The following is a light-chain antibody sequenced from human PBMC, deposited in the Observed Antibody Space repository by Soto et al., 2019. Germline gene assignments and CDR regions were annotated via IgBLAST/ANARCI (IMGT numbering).Light chain of an antibody. CDR3: QSYDSSLSGV. CDR2: GNS. CDR1: SSNIGAGYD. V-gene: IGLV1-40*01. Sequence: QSVLTQPPSVSGAPGQRVTNSCTGSSSNIGAGYDVHWYQQFPGTAPKLLIYGNSNRPSGVPDRFSGSKSGTSASLAITGLQAEDEADYYCQSYDSSLSGVFGSGNKV. J-gene: IGLJ1*01.